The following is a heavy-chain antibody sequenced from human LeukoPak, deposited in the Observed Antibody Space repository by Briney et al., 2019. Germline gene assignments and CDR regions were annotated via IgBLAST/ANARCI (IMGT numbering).Heavy chain of an antibody. V-gene: IGHV4-4*07. CDR2: IYTSGST. D-gene: IGHD3-10*01. CDR1: GGSISSYY. J-gene: IGHJ3*02. CDR3: ASSESITMVRDDAFDI. Sequence: SETLSLTCTVSGGSISSYYWSWIRQPAGKGLEWIGRIYTSGSTNYNPSLKSRVTISVDTSKNQFSLKLSSVTAAGTAVYYCASSESITMVRDDAFDIWGQGTMVTVSS.